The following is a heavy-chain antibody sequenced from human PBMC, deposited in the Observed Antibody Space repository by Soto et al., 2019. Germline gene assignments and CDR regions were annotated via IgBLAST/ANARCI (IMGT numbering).Heavy chain of an antibody. CDR2: INPSGGST. Sequence: ASVKVSCKASGYTFTSYYMHWVRQAPGQGLEWMGIINPSGGSTSYAQKFQGRVTMTRDTSTSTVYMELSSLRSEDTAVYYCARAGRYCSSTSCYDIDWIXPWGQGTLVTVSS. CDR1: GYTFTSYY. V-gene: IGHV1-46*01. D-gene: IGHD2-2*01. CDR3: ARAGRYCSSTSCYDIDWIXP. J-gene: IGHJ5*02.